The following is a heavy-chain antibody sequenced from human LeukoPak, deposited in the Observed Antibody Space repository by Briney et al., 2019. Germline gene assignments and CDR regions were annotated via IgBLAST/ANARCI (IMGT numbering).Heavy chain of an antibody. V-gene: IGHV4-4*07. J-gene: IGHJ4*02. D-gene: IGHD5-12*01. CDR2: IFSSGTT. CDR3: VRSGDQRYSGYLDY. CDR1: GGSTTSYF. Sequence: SQTLSLTCTVAGGSTTSYFCSWIRQPAGKELEWIGRIFSSGTTNYNPSLKRRVTMSVDTSKNQFALKLDSVTAADTAIYYCVRSGDQRYSGYLDYWGRGILVTVSS.